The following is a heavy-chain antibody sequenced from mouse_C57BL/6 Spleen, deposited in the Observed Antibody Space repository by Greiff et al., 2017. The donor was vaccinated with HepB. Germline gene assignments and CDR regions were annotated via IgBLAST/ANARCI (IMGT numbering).Heavy chain of an antibody. CDR3: ARDYGNYRGNAMDY. Sequence: QVQLQQPGAELVRPGSSVKLSCKASGYTFTSYWMHWVKQRPIQGLEWIGNIDPSDSETHYNQKFKDKATLTVDKSSSTAYMQLSSLTSEDSAVYYCARDYGNYRGNAMDYWGQGTSVTVSS. CDR2: IDPSDSET. CDR1: GYTFTSYW. J-gene: IGHJ4*01. V-gene: IGHV1-52*01. D-gene: IGHD2-1*01.